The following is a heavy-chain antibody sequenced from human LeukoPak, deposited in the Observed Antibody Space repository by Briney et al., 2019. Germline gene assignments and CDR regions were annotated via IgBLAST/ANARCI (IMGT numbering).Heavy chain of an antibody. V-gene: IGHV3-30*04. CDR2: ISYDGSNK. CDR1: GFTFSSYA. D-gene: IGHD6-19*01. Sequence: PGGSLRLSCAASGFTFSSYAMHWVRQAPGKGLEWVAVISYDGSNKYYADSVKVRFTISRDNSKNTLYLQMNSLRAEDTAVYYCARDAHVAGIDYWGQGTLVTVSS. J-gene: IGHJ4*02. CDR3: ARDAHVAGIDY.